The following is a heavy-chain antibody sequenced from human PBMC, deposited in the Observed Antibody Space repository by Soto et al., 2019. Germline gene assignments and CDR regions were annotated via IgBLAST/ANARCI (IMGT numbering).Heavy chain of an antibody. J-gene: IGHJ6*02. V-gene: IGHV1-46*01. CDR1: GYTFTSYY. CDR3: ARDLRADYYDSSGYPHTSYYYGMDV. Sequence: GASVKVSCKASGYTFTSYYMHWVRQAPGQGLEWMGIINPSGGSTSYAQKFQGRVTMTRDTSTSTVYMELSSLRSEDTAVYYCARDLRADYYDSSGYPHTSYYYGMDVWGQGTTVTVSS. D-gene: IGHD3-22*01. CDR2: INPSGGST.